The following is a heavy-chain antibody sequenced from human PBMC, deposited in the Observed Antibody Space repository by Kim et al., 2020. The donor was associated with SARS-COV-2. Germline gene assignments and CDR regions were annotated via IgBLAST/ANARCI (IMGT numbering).Heavy chain of an antibody. CDR2: ITGSGGST. D-gene: IGHD3-10*01. V-gene: IGHV3-23*01. Sequence: GGSLRLSCAASGFSFSSYAMSWVRQAPGKGLEWVSGITGSGGSTYNADSVKGRFTISRDNYKNTLYLQMNSLRAEDTAVYYCAKVGGSEDSPLWYYYYGMEVWGQGTTVTVSS. CDR3: AKVGGSEDSPLWYYYYGMEV. J-gene: IGHJ6*02. CDR1: GFSFSSYA.